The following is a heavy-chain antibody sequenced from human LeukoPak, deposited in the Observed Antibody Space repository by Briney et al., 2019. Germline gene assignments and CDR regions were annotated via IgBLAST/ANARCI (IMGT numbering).Heavy chain of an antibody. CDR1: GGSISSSSYY. CDR2: IYYSGST. V-gene: IGHV4-39*07. CDR3: ARDSYYYDSSGYCPFDY. D-gene: IGHD3-22*01. J-gene: IGHJ4*02. Sequence: SETLSLACTVSGGSISSSSYYWGWIRQPPGKGLEWIGSIYYSGSTYYNPSLKSRVTISVDTSKNQFSLKLSSVTAADTAVYYCARDSYYYDSSGYCPFDYWGQGTLVTVSS.